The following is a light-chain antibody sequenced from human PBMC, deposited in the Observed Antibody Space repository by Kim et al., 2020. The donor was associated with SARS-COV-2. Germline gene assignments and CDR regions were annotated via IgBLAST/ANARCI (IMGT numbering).Light chain of an antibody. V-gene: IGKV1-5*03. CDR1: QSIGSW. CDR2: QAS. CDR3: QQYRSYPWT. J-gene: IGKJ1*01. Sequence: DIQMTQSPSTLSASVGDRVTITCRASQSIGSWLAWYQQKPGKAPKFLIYQASALESGAPSRFSGSGSETEFTLTISSLQPDDFATYYCQQYRSYPWTFGQGTKVDIK.